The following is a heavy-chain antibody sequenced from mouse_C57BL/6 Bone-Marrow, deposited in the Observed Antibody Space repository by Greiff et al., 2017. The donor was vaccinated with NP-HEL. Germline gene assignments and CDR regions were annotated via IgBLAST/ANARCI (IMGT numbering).Heavy chain of an antibody. D-gene: IGHD1-1*01. Sequence: DVMLVESGGGLVKPGGSLKLSCAASGFTFSDYGMHWVRQAPEKGLEWVAYISSGSSTIYYADTVKGRFTISRDNAKNTLFLQMTILRSEDTAMYYCARPGNYGSSYRYYYAMDYWGQGTSVTVSS. V-gene: IGHV5-17*01. J-gene: IGHJ4*01. CDR1: GFTFSDYG. CDR3: ARPGNYGSSYRYYYAMDY. CDR2: ISSGSSTI.